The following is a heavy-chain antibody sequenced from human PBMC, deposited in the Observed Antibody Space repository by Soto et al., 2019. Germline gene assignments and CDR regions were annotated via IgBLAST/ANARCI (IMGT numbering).Heavy chain of an antibody. CDR1: GFTVSSNH. CDR3: ARNGDSSDYRGWFDP. Sequence: GGSLRLSCAASGFTVSSNHMSWVRQAPGKGLEWVSVIYSGGTTYYADSVKGRFNISRDNSKNTLYLQMNSLRADYTAVYYCARNGDSSDYRGWFDPWGQGTLVTVSS. CDR2: IYSGGTT. V-gene: IGHV3-66*01. D-gene: IGHD3-22*01. J-gene: IGHJ5*02.